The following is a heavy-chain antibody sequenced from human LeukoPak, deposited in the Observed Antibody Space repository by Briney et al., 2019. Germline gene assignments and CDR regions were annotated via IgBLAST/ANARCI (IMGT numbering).Heavy chain of an antibody. CDR1: GGTFSSTT. CDR3: ARGWLAETTVVTPYNY. D-gene: IGHD2-21*02. CDR2: ITPIFRTP. J-gene: IGHJ4*02. V-gene: IGHV1-69*13. Sequence: ASVKVSCTASGGTFSSTTINWVRQAPGQGLEWMGGITPIFRTPNYAQKFQGRVTITAVESMSTAYTELSSLRSEDTAVYYCARGWLAETTVVTPYNYWGQGTLVTVSS.